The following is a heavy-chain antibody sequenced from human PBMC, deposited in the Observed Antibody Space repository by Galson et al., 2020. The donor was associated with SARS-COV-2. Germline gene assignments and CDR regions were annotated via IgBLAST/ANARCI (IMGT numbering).Heavy chain of an antibody. CDR2: ISYDGSNK. J-gene: IGHJ6*02. Sequence: GGSLRLSCAASGFTFSSYAMHWVSQAPGKGLEWVAVISYDGSNKYYADSVKGRFTISRDNSKNTLYLQMNSLRAEDTAVYYCARVLSNYYGMDVGGQGTTVTVSS. CDR1: GFTFSSYA. V-gene: IGHV3-30*04. CDR3: ARVLSNYYGMDV.